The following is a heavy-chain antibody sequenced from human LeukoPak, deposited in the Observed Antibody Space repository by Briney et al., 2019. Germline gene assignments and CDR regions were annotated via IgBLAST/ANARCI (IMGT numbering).Heavy chain of an antibody. CDR2: IYYSGST. J-gene: IGHJ4*02. CDR3: ARQMVATE. CDR1: GGSIISSSYY. Sequence: AETLSLTCTVSGGSIISSSYYWGWIRQPRGKGLEWIGNIYYSGSTYYNPSLKSRVTISVDTSKKQISLKLSAVTAAVTAVYYCARQMVATEWGQGTLVTVSS. V-gene: IGHV4-39*01. D-gene: IGHD2-15*01.